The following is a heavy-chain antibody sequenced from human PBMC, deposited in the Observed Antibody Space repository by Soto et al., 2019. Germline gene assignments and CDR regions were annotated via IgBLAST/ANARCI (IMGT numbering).Heavy chain of an antibody. CDR1: RGSISSYY. D-gene: IGHD3-22*01. Sequence: SETLSLTCTVSRGSISSYYWNWIRLPPGKGLEWIGYIYYSGTTYYNPSLKSRLTISIDTSKKQFSLRLTSVTAADTAVYYCATYDSSGLAFWGQGTLVTVSS. CDR2: IYYSGTT. V-gene: IGHV4-59*08. J-gene: IGHJ4*02. CDR3: ATYDSSGLAF.